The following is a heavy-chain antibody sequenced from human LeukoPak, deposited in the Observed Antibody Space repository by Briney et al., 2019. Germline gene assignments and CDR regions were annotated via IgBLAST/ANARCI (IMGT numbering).Heavy chain of an antibody. J-gene: IGHJ3*02. Sequence: GGSLRLSCAASGFTFSSYEMNWVRQAPGKGLEWVSYISSSGSTIYYADSVKGRFTISRDNAKNSLYLQMNSLRAEDTAVYYCARVGIVVVINAFDIWGQGTMVTVSS. D-gene: IGHD3-22*01. V-gene: IGHV3-48*03. CDR1: GFTFSSYE. CDR3: ARVGIVVVINAFDI. CDR2: ISSSGSTI.